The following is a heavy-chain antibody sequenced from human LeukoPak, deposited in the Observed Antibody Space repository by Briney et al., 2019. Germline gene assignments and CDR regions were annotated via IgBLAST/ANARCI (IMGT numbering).Heavy chain of an antibody. CDR3: ARAMVRGQNWFDP. J-gene: IGHJ5*02. V-gene: IGHV1-2*02. Sequence: ASVKVSCKASGYTFTGYYMHWVRQAPGQGLEWMGWINPNSAGTNYAQKFQGRVTMTRDTSISTAYMELSRLRSDDTAVYYCARAMVRGQNWFDPWGQGTLVTVSS. CDR1: GYTFTGYY. D-gene: IGHD3-10*01. CDR2: INPNSAGT.